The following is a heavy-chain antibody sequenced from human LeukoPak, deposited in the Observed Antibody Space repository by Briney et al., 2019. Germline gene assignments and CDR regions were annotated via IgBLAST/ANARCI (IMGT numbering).Heavy chain of an antibody. V-gene: IGHV3-30*02. D-gene: IGHD2-15*01. CDR3: AKAPVTTCSGAYCYPFDY. CDR1: GFTFSSYG. Sequence: GGSLRLSCAASGFTFSSYGMHWVRQAPGKGLEGGAFIRYDGSNKYYADSVKGRFTISRDSSKNTLYLQMTSLRAEDAAVYYCAKAPVTTCSGAYCYPFDYWGQGNLVTVSS. CDR2: IRYDGSNK. J-gene: IGHJ4*02.